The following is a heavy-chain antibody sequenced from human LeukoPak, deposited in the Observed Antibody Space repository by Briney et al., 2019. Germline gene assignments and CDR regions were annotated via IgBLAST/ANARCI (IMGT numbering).Heavy chain of an antibody. Sequence: SETLSLTCAVYGGSFSGYYWSWIRQPPGKGLEWIGEIYYSGSTNSNPSLKSRVTISVDTSKNQFSLKLSSVTAADTAIYYCARRRLGYCSGSSRYSGYVQHWGQGNLVTVSS. J-gene: IGHJ1*01. CDR2: IYYSGST. V-gene: IGHV4-34*01. CDR3: ARRRLGYCSGSSRYSGYVQH. CDR1: GGSFSGYY. D-gene: IGHD2-15*01.